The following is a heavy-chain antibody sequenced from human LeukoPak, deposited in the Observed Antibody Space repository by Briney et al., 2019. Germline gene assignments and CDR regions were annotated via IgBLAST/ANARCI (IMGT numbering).Heavy chain of an antibody. D-gene: IGHD3-10*01. CDR2: IIPIFGTT. V-gene: IGHV1-69*13. J-gene: IGHJ4*02. Sequence: GASVKVSCKTSGGTFNSYAINWVRQAPGQGLEWMGGIIPIFGTTNYAQKFQDRVTITADESTSTAYMELSSLRSEDTAVYYCARTDMVREVTDYWGQGTLVTVSS. CDR1: GGTFNSYA. CDR3: ARTDMVREVTDY.